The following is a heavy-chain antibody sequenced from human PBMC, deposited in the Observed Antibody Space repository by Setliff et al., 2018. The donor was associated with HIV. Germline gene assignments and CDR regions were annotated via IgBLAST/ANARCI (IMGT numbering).Heavy chain of an antibody. J-gene: IGHJ4*02. CDR1: GYTFTNYY. CDR3: ARALLDYFLDY. D-gene: IGHD3-10*01. CDR2: IDPSGGTR. Sequence: ASVKVSCKASGYTFTNYYMHWVRQAPGQGLEWMGIIDPSGGTRSYALKFQGRVTMTRDTSTSTVYMELSSLRSEGTAVYYCARALLDYFLDYWGQGTLVTAPQ. V-gene: IGHV1-46*01.